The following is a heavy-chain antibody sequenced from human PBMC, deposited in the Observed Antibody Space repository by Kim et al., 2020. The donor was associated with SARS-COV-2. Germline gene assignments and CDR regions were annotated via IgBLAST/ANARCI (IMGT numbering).Heavy chain of an antibody. CDR3: AQDSAYYDFWSGYSYNWFDP. D-gene: IGHD3-3*01. Sequence: GGSLRLSCAASGFTFSSYGMHWVRQAPGKGLEWVAVISYDGSNKYYADSVKGRFTISRDNSKNTLYLQMNSLRAEDTAVYYCAQDSAYYDFWSGYSYNWFDPWAQGTLVTVSS. CDR2: ISYDGSNK. CDR1: GFTFSSYG. J-gene: IGHJ5*02. V-gene: IGHV3-30*18.